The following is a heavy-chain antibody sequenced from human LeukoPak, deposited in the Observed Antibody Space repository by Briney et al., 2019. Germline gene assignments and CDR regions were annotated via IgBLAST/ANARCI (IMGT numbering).Heavy chain of an antibody. CDR3: ARGTFWSGYFDYFDY. CDR1: GGSISSYY. V-gene: IGHV4-59*01. D-gene: IGHD3-3*01. CDR2: IYYSGST. Sequence: SETLSLTCTVSGGSISSYYWSWIRQPPGKGLEWIGYIYYSGSTNYNPSLKSRVTISVDTSKNQFSLKLSSVTDADTAVYYCARGTFWSGYFDYFDYWGQGTLVTVSS. J-gene: IGHJ4*02.